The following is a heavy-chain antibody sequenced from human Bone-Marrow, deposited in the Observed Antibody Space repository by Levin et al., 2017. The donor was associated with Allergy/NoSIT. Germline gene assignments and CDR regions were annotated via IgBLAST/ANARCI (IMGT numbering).Heavy chain of an antibody. V-gene: IGHV6-1*01. CDR2: TYYRSKWYY. CDR3: ARDPRVNAFDI. Sequence: SQTLSLTCAISVDTVSNNIAAWHWIRQSPSRGLEWLGRTYYRSKWYYDYAVSVKSRITISPDTSKNQLSLQLNSVTPEDTAVYFCARDPRVNAFDIWGQGTMVTVSS. J-gene: IGHJ3*02. CDR1: VDTVSNNIAA. D-gene: IGHD4-11*01.